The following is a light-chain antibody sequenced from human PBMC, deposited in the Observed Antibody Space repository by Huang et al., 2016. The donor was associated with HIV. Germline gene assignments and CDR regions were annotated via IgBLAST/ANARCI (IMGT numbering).Light chain of an antibody. Sequence: DIQMTQSPSSLSASVGDRVPITCRASQSIKSYLNWYQQKPGKATKVLIYAASSLQSGVPSRFSGSGSGTDFTLTINSLQPEDFAIYYCQQSYNTPLTFGGGTRLEIK. V-gene: IGKV1-39*01. J-gene: IGKJ4*01. CDR1: QSIKSY. CDR2: AAS. CDR3: QQSYNTPLT.